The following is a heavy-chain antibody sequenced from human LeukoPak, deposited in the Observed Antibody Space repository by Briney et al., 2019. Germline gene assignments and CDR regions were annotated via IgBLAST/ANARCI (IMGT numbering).Heavy chain of an antibody. Sequence: GGSLRLSCAASGFTFSSYWMSWVRQAPGKGLEWVANIKQDGSEKYYVDSVKGRFTISRDNAKNSLYLQMNSLRAEDTAVYYCARETGIAAAGTPFPYYYYYMDVWGKGTTVPVSS. V-gene: IGHV3-7*01. CDR3: ARETGIAAAGTPFPYYYYYMDV. CDR1: GFTFSSYW. D-gene: IGHD6-13*01. J-gene: IGHJ6*03. CDR2: IKQDGSEK.